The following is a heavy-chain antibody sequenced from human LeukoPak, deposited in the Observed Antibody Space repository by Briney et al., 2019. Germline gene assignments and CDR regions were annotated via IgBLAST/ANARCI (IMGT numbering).Heavy chain of an antibody. V-gene: IGHV3-48*01. Sequence: GGSLRLSCAASGFTFTSYTMNWVRQAPGKGLEWVSYITSSGNGIYYADSVKGQFTISRDNAKNSVYLQMSSLRTEDTAVYYCARPHQGGTGDYFDYWGQGTLVTVSS. J-gene: IGHJ4*02. CDR2: ITSSGNGI. D-gene: IGHD3-10*01. CDR1: GFTFTSYT. CDR3: ARPHQGGTGDYFDY.